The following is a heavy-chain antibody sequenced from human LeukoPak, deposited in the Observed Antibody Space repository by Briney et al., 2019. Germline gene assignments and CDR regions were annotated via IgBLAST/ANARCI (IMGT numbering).Heavy chain of an antibody. Sequence: GGSLRLSCAASGFTFSSYGIHWVRQAPGKGLEWVAVISYDGSNKYYADSVKGRFTISRDNSKNTLYLQVNSLRAEDTAVYYCAKEALGMDVWGQGTTVTVSS. CDR1: GFTFSSYG. J-gene: IGHJ6*02. CDR3: AKEALGMDV. CDR2: ISYDGSNK. V-gene: IGHV3-30*18.